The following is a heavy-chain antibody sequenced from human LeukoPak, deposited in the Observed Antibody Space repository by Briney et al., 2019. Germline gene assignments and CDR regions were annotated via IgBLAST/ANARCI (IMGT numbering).Heavy chain of an antibody. CDR1: GGSISSGGYY. D-gene: IGHD4-17*01. CDR3: ARAHDYGPDY. V-gene: IGHV4-31*03. Sequence: SETLSLTCTVSGGSISSGGYYWSWIRQHPGRGLEWIGYIYYSWSTYYNPSLKSRVTISVDTSKNQFSLKLSSVTAADTAVYYCARAHDYGPDYWGQGTLVTVSS. J-gene: IGHJ4*02. CDR2: IYYSWST.